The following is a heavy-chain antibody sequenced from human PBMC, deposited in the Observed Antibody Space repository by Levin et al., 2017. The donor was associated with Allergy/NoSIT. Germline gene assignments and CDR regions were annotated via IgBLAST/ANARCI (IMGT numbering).Heavy chain of an antibody. V-gene: IGHV3-48*03. CDR1: GFTFSSYE. CDR2: ISSSGSTI. CDR3: ARDSYGMDV. Sequence: GGSLRLSCAASGFTFSSYEMNWVRQAPGKGLEWVSYISSSGSTIYYADSVKGRFTISRDNAKNSLYLQMYSLRAEDTAVYYCARDSYGMDVWGQGTTVTVSS. J-gene: IGHJ6*02.